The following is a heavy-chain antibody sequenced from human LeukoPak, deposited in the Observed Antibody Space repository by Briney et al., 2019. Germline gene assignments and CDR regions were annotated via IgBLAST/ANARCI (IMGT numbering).Heavy chain of an antibody. CDR2: INTDSGVP. CDR3: AKGYWNDFDY. Sequence: ASVTVSCKTSGYSFSDYPMNWVRQAPGQGPEWMGWINTDSGVPVYAQGFTGRFVFSVDTSVNTAYLEIRRLKADDTAVYYCAKGYWNDFDYWGQGTLVTISS. CDR1: GYSFSDYP. J-gene: IGHJ4*02. D-gene: IGHD1-1*01. V-gene: IGHV7-4-1*02.